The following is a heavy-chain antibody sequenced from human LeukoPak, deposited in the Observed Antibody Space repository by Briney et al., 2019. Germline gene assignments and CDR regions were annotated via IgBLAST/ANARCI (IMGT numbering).Heavy chain of an antibody. Sequence: PGGSLRLSCAASGFTFSSYGMTWVRQAPGKGLEWVSYISSSSSTIYYADSVKGRFTISRDNAKNSLYLQLNSLRAEDTAVYYCAGLGITMIGGVWGKGTTVTISS. J-gene: IGHJ6*04. CDR1: GFTFSSYG. CDR3: AGLGITMIGGV. CDR2: ISSSSSTI. D-gene: IGHD3-10*02. V-gene: IGHV3-48*01.